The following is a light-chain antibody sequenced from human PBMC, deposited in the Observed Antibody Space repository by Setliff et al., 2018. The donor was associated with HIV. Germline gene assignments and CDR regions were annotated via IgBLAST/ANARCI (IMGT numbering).Light chain of an antibody. CDR1: SSDVGGYNY. V-gene: IGLV2-14*01. CDR2: EVR. J-gene: IGLJ1*01. CDR3: SSYAITNTLP. Sequence: QSVLTQPASVSGSLGQSITISCTGTSSDVGGYNYVSWYQQHPGKAPKLIIYEVRNRPSGVSNRFSGSKSGNTASLTISGLQAEDEGDYYCSSYAITNTLPFGTGTKV.